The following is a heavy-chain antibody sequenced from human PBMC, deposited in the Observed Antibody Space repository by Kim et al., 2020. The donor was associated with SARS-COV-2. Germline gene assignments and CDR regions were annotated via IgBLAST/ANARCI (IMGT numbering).Heavy chain of an antibody. CDR1: GYTFTGYY. J-gene: IGHJ4*02. CDR2: INPNSGGT. Sequence: ASVKVSCKASGYTFTGYYMHWVRQAPGQGLEWMGRINPNSGGTNYAQKFQGRVTMTRDTSISTAYMELSRLRSDDTAVYYCARDNGHSYGYVGFNYFDYWGQGTLVTVSS. V-gene: IGHV1-2*06. CDR3: ARDNGHSYGYVGFNYFDY. D-gene: IGHD5-18*01.